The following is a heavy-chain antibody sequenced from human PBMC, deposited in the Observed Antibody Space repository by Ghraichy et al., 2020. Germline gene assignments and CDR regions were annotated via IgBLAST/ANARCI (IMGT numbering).Heavy chain of an antibody. CDR2: TFYKSKWNN. CDR3: AREIEVLSSYYYHHMDV. D-gene: IGHD2-21*01. Sequence: SQTLSLTCAISGDNVSSNTAAWNWIRQSPSRGLEWLGRTFYKSKWNNDYDISVKSRIIINPDTSTNQFSLHLNSVTPEDTAIYYCAREIEVLSSYYYHHMDVWGQGTTVTVSS. J-gene: IGHJ6*02. V-gene: IGHV6-1*01. CDR1: GDNVSSNTAA.